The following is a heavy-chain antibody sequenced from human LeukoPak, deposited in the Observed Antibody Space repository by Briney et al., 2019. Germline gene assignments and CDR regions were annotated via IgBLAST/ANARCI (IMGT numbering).Heavy chain of an antibody. D-gene: IGHD6-6*01. J-gene: IGHJ6*03. CDR2: IYYSGST. CDR3: ARDSQSSSSGGFDYYYYMDV. Sequence: SETLSLTCTASGGSISSYYWSWLRQPPGKGLEWIGYIYYSGSTNYNPSLKSRVTISVDTSKNQFSLKLSSVTAADTAVYYCARDSQSSSSGGFDYYYYMDVWGKGTTVTVSS. CDR1: GGSISSYY. V-gene: IGHV4-59*01.